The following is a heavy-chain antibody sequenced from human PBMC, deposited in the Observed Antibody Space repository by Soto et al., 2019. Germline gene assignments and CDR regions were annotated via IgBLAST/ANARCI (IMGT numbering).Heavy chain of an antibody. Sequence: GGSLRLSCAASGFTFSSYAMSWVRQAPGKGLEWVSAISGSGGSTYYADSVKGRFTISRDNSKNTLYLQMNSLRAEDTAVYYCAKDSHYYGSGSPDYWGQGTLVTVSS. CDR3: AKDSHYYGSGSPDY. D-gene: IGHD3-10*01. V-gene: IGHV3-23*01. CDR2: ISGSGGST. CDR1: GFTFSSYA. J-gene: IGHJ4*02.